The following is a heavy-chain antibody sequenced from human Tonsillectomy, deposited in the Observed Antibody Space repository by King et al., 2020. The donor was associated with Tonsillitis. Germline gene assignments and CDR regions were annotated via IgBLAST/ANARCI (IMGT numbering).Heavy chain of an antibody. J-gene: IGHJ3*02. CDR3: AKDPQGYFDHDAFDI. Sequence: VQLVESGGGVVQPGRSLRLSCAASGFTFSSYGMHWVRQAPGKGLEWVAVISYDGSNKYYADSVKGRFTISRDNSKNTLYLQMNSLRAEDTAVYYCAKDPQGYFDHDAFDIWGQGTMVTVSS. CDR1: GFTFSSYG. CDR2: ISYDGSNK. V-gene: IGHV3-30*18. D-gene: IGHD3-9*01.